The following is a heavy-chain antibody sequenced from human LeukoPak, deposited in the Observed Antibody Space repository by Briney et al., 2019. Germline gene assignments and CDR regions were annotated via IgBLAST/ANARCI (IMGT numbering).Heavy chain of an antibody. V-gene: IGHV1-18*01. CDR3: AREAAAGTNWFDP. Sequence: ASVKVSCKASGYTFTSYGISWVRQAPGQGLEWMGWISAYNGNTNYAQKLQGRVTMTTDTSTSTAYMELRSLRSDDTVVYYCAREAAAGTNWFDPWGQGTLVSVSS. D-gene: IGHD6-13*01. CDR1: GYTFTSYG. CDR2: ISAYNGNT. J-gene: IGHJ5*02.